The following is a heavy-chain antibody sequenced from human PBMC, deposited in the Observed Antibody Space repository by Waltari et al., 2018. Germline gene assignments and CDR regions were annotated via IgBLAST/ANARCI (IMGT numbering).Heavy chain of an antibody. CDR2: INTDGSIT. D-gene: IGHD6-13*01. Sequence: EVQLVESGGGLVQPGGSLRLSCAASGFIFNNYWMHWVRQAPGKGLVSVSHINTDGSITNYADSVKGRFTISRDNAKNTLFLQMNSLRAEDTAVYYCVMYSSSFLGDCWGQGTLVTASS. V-gene: IGHV3-74*01. J-gene: IGHJ4*02. CDR3: VMYSSSFLGDC. CDR1: GFIFNNYW.